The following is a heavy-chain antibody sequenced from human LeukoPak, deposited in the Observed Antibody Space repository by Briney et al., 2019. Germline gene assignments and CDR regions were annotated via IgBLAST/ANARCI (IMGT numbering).Heavy chain of an antibody. CDR1: GGSISSFY. D-gene: IGHD1-26*01. Sequence: SETLSLTCTVSGGSISSFYWSWIRHPAGKGLEWIGRIYTSGSTNYNASLKSRVSMSVDTSKNQFSLKLSSVTAAETAVFYCARENSGSYREFDYWGQGTLVTVSS. J-gene: IGHJ4*02. CDR3: ARENSGSYREFDY. V-gene: IGHV4-4*07. CDR2: IYTSGST.